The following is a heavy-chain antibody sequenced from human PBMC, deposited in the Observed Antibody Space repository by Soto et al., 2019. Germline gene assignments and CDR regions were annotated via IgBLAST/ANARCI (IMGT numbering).Heavy chain of an antibody. D-gene: IGHD4-4*01. CDR1: GYTFTSYD. J-gene: IGHJ6*02. V-gene: IGHV1-8*01. CDR2: MNPNSGNT. Sequence: ASVKVSCKASGYTFTSYDINWVRQATGQGLEWMGWMNPNSGNTGYAQKFQGRVTMARNTSISTAYMELSSLRSEDTAVYYCASSNLYSNYRYYYYGMDVWSQGTTVTVSS. CDR3: ASSNLYSNYRYYYYGMDV.